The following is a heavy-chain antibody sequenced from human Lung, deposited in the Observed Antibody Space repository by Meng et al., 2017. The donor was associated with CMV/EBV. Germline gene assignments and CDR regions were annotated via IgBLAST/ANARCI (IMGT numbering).Heavy chain of an antibody. CDR2: ISYDGSNK. V-gene: IGHV3-30*04. CDR3: ARPNVHYDFWSGCDY. Sequence: SLKISCAASGFTFSSYAMHWVRQAPGKGLEWVAVISYDGSNKYYADSVKGRFTISRDNSKNTLYLQMNSLRAEDTAVYYCARPNVHYDFWSGCDYWGQGXLVTVSS. D-gene: IGHD3-3*01. CDR1: GFTFSSYA. J-gene: IGHJ4*02.